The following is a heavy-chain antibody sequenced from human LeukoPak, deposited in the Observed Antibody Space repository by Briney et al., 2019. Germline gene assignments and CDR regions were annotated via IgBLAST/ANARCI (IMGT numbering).Heavy chain of an antibody. D-gene: IGHD6-13*01. V-gene: IGHV3-66*01. CDR3: ARGLVQTGYSSSSYVH. CDR1: GFSVSSNY. Sequence: GGSLRLSCTASGFSVSSNYMSWVRQAPGKGLEWVSVMFASGSTYYADSVKGRFTFSRDIFRNTLFLQLNSLRVEDAAFYYCARGLVQTGYSSSSYVHWGQGTLVTVSS. J-gene: IGHJ4*02. CDR2: MFASGST.